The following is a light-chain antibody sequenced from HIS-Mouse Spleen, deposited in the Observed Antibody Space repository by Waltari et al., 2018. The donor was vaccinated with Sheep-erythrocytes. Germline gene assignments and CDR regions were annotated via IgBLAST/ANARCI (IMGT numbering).Light chain of an antibody. CDR3: CSYAGSYNHV. V-gene: IGLV2-11*01. J-gene: IGLJ1*01. Sequence: QSALTQPRSVSGSPGQSDTISCTGPSSDVGRSNFVSWYQQHPGKAPKLMIYDVSKRPSGVPDRFSGSKSGNTASLTISGLQAEDEADYYCCSYAGSYNHVFATGTKVTVL. CDR1: SSDVGRSNF. CDR2: DVS.